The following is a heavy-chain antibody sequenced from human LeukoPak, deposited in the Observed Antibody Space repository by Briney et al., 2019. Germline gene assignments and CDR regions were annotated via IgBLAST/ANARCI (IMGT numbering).Heavy chain of an antibody. CDR3: ARSRRHYITMIVVANNWFDP. V-gene: IGHV4-34*01. Sequence: SETLSLTCAVYGGSFSGYYWSWIRQPPGKGLEWIGEISHSGSTNYNPYLKSRVTISVDTSKNQFSLKLSSVTAADTAVYYCARSRRHYITMIVVANNWFDPWGQGTLVTVSS. CDR2: ISHSGST. J-gene: IGHJ5*02. CDR1: GGSFSGYY. D-gene: IGHD3-22*01.